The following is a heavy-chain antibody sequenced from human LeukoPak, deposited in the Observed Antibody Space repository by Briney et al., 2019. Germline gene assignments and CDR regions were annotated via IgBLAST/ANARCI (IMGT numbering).Heavy chain of an antibody. CDR1: GFTFSTYA. Sequence: QTGGSLRLSCAASGFTFSTYAMHWVRQAPGKGLEWLTVISYNGSHRYYSDSVRGRFTISRDNSRNSVFLQINRLRPEDTAVYYCATSIRRITISSWGQGTLVTVSS. CDR2: ISYNGSHR. D-gene: IGHD3-3*01. J-gene: IGHJ4*02. CDR3: ATSIRRITISS. V-gene: IGHV3-30*04.